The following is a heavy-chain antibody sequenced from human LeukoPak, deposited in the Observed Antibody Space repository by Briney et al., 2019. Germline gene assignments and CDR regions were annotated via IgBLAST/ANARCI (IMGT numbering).Heavy chain of an antibody. V-gene: IGHV4-59*01. Sequence: KPSDTLSLTCTVSGGSISSYYWSWIRQSPGKGLEWIGYISYTGSTNYNPSLSSRVTISLDTSKNQFSLKLTSVTAADTALYYCARDKSLGGNWYGNDYWGQGTLVTVSS. J-gene: IGHJ4*02. CDR2: ISYTGST. CDR1: GGSISSYY. CDR3: ARDKSLGGNWYGNDY. D-gene: IGHD1-1*01.